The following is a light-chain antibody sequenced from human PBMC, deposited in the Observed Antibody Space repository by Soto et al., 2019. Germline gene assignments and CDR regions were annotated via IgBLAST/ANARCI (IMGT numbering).Light chain of an antibody. CDR2: GTS. V-gene: IGKV3-20*01. CDR1: QTLSSSY. J-gene: IGKJ1*01. Sequence: EIVLTQSPGTLSLSPGERATLSCRASQTLSSSYLAWYQQKPGQAPRLLFYGTSNRATGIPDRFSGSGSGTDYSLTISRVEPEDFAVYYCQQYGSSPGTFGQGTKVDI. CDR3: QQYGSSPGT.